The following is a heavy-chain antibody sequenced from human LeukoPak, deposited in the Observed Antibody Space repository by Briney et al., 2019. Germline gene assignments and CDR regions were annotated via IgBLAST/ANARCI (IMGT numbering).Heavy chain of an antibody. CDR3: ASLGYCSSTSCYASNYFDY. CDR1: GFTFSSYW. J-gene: IGHJ4*02. CDR2: IKQDGSEK. V-gene: IGHV3-7*01. D-gene: IGHD2-2*01. Sequence: GGSLRLSCAASGFTFSSYWMSWVRQAPGKGLEWVANIKQDGSEKYYVDSAKGRFTISRDNAKNSLYLQMNSLRAEDTAVYYCASLGYCSSTSCYASNYFDYWGQGTLVTVSS.